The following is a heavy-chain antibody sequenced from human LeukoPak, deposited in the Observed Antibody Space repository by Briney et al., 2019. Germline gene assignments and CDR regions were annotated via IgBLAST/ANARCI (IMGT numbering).Heavy chain of an antibody. CDR1: GFPFRSYA. Sequence: NPGGSLRLSCAASGFPFRSYAMTLVRQAPGKGLEWVSSMSSGSTYIYYADSVRGRFTISRDNSKTTLYLQMNSLRPEDTAVYYCAKPRTTAGTLDYFDYWGQGTLVTVSS. D-gene: IGHD6-19*01. J-gene: IGHJ4*02. V-gene: IGHV3-21*01. CDR3: AKPRTTAGTLDYFDY. CDR2: MSSGSTYI.